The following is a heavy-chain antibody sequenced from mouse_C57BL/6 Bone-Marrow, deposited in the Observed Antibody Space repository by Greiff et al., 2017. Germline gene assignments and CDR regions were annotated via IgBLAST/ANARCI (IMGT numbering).Heavy chain of an antibody. V-gene: IGHV5-4*01. J-gene: IGHJ4*01. CDR2: ISDGGSYT. CDR1: GFTFSSYA. D-gene: IGHD1-1*01. Sequence: EVQRVESGGGLVKPGGSLKLSCAASGFTFSSYAMSWVRQTPEKRLEWVATISDGGSYTYYPDNVKGRFTISRDNAKNNLYLQMSHLKSEDTAMYYCARASTVVAAYYAMDYWGQGTSVTVSS. CDR3: ARASTVVAAYYAMDY.